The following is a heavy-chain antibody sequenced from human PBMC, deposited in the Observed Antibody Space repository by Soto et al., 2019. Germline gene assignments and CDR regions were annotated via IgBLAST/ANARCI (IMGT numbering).Heavy chain of an antibody. J-gene: IGHJ4*02. CDR1: GFTFSSYA. CDR3: AKARHGSGTYSYFDY. CDR2: IWNDGSNK. D-gene: IGHD3-10*01. V-gene: IGHV3-30*18. Sequence: QVQLVESGGGVVQPGRSLRLSCAASGFTFSSYAMHWVRQAPGNGLEWVAVIWNDGSNKNYADSVKGRFTISRDNSTNTLYLQMHSLRTEDTAVYYCAKARHGSGTYSYFDYWGQGILVTVSS.